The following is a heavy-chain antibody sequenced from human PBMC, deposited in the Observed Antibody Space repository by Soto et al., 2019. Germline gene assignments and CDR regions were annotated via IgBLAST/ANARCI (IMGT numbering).Heavy chain of an antibody. V-gene: IGHV2-5*02. D-gene: IGHD4-17*01. J-gene: IGHJ4*02. CDR1: GFSLTTTDMG. CDR2: IYWDDDK. Sequence: QITLKESGPPLVRPAQTLTLTCTFSGFSLTTTDMGVAWIRQPQGKALEWLALIYWDDDKRYNPSLKNRLAISKDTSRDRVVLTINNINPEDTGTYFCAHAGDYDLLSFDHWGPGTLVTVSS. CDR3: AHAGDYDLLSFDH.